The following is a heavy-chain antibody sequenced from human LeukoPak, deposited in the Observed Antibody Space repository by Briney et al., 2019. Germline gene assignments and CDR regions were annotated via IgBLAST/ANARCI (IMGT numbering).Heavy chain of an antibody. Sequence: GGSLRLSCAASGFTFSSYSMNWVRQAPGKGLEWVAFIRYDGSKKYSADSVKGRSTISRDNSKNTLYLQMNSLRAEDTAVYYCAKDYNRAYYYGSGFDYWGQGTLVTVSS. CDR1: GFTFSSYS. V-gene: IGHV3-30*02. J-gene: IGHJ4*02. CDR2: IRYDGSKK. CDR3: AKDYNRAYYYGSGFDY. D-gene: IGHD3-10*01.